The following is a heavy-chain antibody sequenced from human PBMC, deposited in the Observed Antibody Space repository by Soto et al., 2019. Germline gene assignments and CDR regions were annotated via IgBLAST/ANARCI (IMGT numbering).Heavy chain of an antibody. J-gene: IGHJ4*02. CDR1: GGTFSSYA. V-gene: IGHV1-69*01. D-gene: IGHD1-26*01. CDR2: IIPIFGTA. CDR3: ARVGIVGAHKTSYFDY. Sequence: QVQLVQSGAEVKKPGSSVKVSCKASGGTFSSYAISWVRQAPGQGLEWMGGIIPIFGTANYEQKFQGRVTITVDDSTSTAYMELSSLRVGDTAVYYCARVGIVGAHKTSYFDYRGQGTLVTVSS.